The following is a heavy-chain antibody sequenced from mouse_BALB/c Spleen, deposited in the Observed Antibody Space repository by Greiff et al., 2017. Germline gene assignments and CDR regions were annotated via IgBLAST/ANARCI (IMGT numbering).Heavy chain of an antibody. Sequence: LVASGPGLVKPSQSLSLTCSVTGYSITSGYYWNWIRQFPGNKLEWMGYISYDGSNNYNPSLKNRISITRDTSKNQFFLKLNSVTTEDTATYYCAREYGSHYYAMDYWGQGTSVTVSS. V-gene: IGHV3-6*02. CDR1: GYSITSGYY. CDR2: ISYDGSN. J-gene: IGHJ4*01. D-gene: IGHD2-10*02. CDR3: AREYGSHYYAMDY.